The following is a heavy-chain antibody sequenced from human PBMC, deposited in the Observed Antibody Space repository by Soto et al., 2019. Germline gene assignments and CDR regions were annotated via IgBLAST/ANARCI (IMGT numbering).Heavy chain of an antibody. CDR1: GFTFSAVY. CDR3: ARDRGAVTGQYFDY. Sequence: QVRLEESGRGLVKPGGSLRLSCAASGFTFSAVYMSWIRQAPNKGLEYISYISSSGTSANYADSVKGRFTISRDNAKNSLYLQMNSLRAEDTAVYSCARDRGAVTGQYFDYWGQGALVTVSS. V-gene: IGHV3-11*05. D-gene: IGHD6-19*01. J-gene: IGHJ4*02. CDR2: ISSSGTSA.